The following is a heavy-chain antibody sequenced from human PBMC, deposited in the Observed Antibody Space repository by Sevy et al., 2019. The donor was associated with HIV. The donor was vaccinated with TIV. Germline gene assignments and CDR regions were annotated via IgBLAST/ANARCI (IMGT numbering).Heavy chain of an antibody. CDR3: AKDPPGIAARPHYFDY. CDR2: ISGSGGST. J-gene: IGHJ4*01. CDR1: GFTFSSYA. Sequence: GGSLRLSCAASGFTFSSYAMSWVRQAPGKGLEWVSAISGSGGSTYYADSVKGRFTISRDNSKNTLYLQMNSLRAEDTAVYYCAKDPPGIAARPHYFDYWGHGTLVTVSS. D-gene: IGHD6-6*01. V-gene: IGHV3-23*01.